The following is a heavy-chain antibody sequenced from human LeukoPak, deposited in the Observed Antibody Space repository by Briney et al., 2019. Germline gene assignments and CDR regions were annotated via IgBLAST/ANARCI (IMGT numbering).Heavy chain of an antibody. CDR1: GFIVSSNY. CDR3: AVATIYYFDY. Sequence: GGSLRLSCAASGFIVSSNYMSWVRQAPGKGLECVSVIYSGGHTYYADSVKGRFTISRDNSKNTLYLQMNSLRVEDTAVYYCAVATIYYFDYWGQGTLVTVPS. D-gene: IGHD5-12*01. CDR2: IYSGGHT. V-gene: IGHV3-66*01. J-gene: IGHJ4*02.